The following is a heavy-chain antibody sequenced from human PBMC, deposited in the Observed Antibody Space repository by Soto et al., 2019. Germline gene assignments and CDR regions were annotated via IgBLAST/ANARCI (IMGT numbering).Heavy chain of an antibody. V-gene: IGHV3-23*01. CDR1: GFTFSSYA. J-gene: IGHJ6*02. Sequence: GGSLRLSCAASGFTFSSYAMSWVRQAPGKGLEWVSAISGSGGRTYYADSVKGRFTISRDNSKNTLYLQMNSLRAEDRAVYYCAKEVKSVGLRYFERGYYYYGMDVWGQGTTVTVSS. CDR2: ISGSGGRT. D-gene: IGHD3-9*01. CDR3: AKEVKSVGLRYFERGYYYYGMDV.